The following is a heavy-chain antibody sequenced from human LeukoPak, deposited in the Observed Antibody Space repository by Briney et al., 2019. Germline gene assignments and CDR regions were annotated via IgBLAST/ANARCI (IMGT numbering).Heavy chain of an antibody. CDR1: GFTFSSYG. Sequence: PTGGSLRLSCAASGFTFSSYGMHWVRQAPGKGLEWVAFIRYDGSNKCYADSVKGRFTISRDNSKNTLYLQMNSLRAEDTAVYYCAKAPAYYDSSGALLYYFDYWGQGTLVTVSS. V-gene: IGHV3-30*02. D-gene: IGHD3-22*01. J-gene: IGHJ4*02. CDR3: AKAPAYYDSSGALLYYFDY. CDR2: IRYDGSNK.